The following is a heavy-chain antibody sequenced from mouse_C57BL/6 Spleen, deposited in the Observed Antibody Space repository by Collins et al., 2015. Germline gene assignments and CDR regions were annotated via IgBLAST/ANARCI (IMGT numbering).Heavy chain of an antibody. J-gene: IGHJ2*01. V-gene: IGHV1S26*01. Sequence: NYNQKFKDKATLTADKSSSTAYMQLSSLTSEDSAVYYCARWDGNYDYFDYWGQGTTLTVSS. D-gene: IGHD2-1*01. CDR3: ARWDGNYDYFDY.